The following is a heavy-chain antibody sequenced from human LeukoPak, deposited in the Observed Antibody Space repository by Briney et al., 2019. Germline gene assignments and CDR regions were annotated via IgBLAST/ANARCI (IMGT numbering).Heavy chain of an antibody. J-gene: IGHJ5*02. CDR3: ARDNGGNPRGYNWFDP. D-gene: IGHD1-14*01. Sequence: PGGSLRLSCAASGFTFSSYSMNWGRQAPGKGLEWVSSISSSSSYIYYEDSVKSRFTISRDNAKNSLYLQMNSLRAEDTAVYYCARDNGGNPRGYNWFDPWGQGTLVTVSS. CDR2: ISSSSSYI. CDR1: GFTFSSYS. V-gene: IGHV3-21*01.